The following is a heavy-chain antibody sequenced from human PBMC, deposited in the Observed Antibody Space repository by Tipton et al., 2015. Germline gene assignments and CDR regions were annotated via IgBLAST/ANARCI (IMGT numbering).Heavy chain of an antibody. Sequence: PGLVKPSETLSLTCTVSGDSLSTTNYHWGWIRQPPGKGLEWIGTINYSGSTHYNPSLKSRFTISLDTSENQFSLKLSSVTAADTAVYYCARDTFPPGSYGMDVWGLGTTVTVSS. V-gene: IGHV4-39*07. J-gene: IGHJ6*02. CDR1: GDSLSTTNYH. D-gene: IGHD3-10*01. CDR2: INYSGST. CDR3: ARDTFPPGSYGMDV.